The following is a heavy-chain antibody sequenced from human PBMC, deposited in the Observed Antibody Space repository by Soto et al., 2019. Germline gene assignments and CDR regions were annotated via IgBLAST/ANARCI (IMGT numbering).Heavy chain of an antibody. CDR3: ARVQGLAVAAMDI. CDR1: GGCISSGDYY. D-gene: IGHD2-15*01. J-gene: IGHJ3*02. CDR2: IYYSGST. V-gene: IGHV4-30-4*01. Sequence: SETLSLTCTVSGGCISSGDYYWSWIRQPPGKGLEWIGYIYYSGSTYYNPSLKSRVTISVDTSKNQFSLKLSSVTAADTAVYYCARVQGLAVAAMDIWGQGTMVTVSS.